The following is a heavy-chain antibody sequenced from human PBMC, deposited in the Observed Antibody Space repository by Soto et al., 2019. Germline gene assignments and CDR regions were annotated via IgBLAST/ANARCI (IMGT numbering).Heavy chain of an antibody. CDR1: DGSISRRGYY. CDR2: IYYSGST. J-gene: IGHJ4*02. D-gene: IGHD5-18*01. Sequence: PSETLSLTCSVSDGSISRRGYYWNWIRQHPGKGLEWIGNIYYSGSTYYNPSLKSRVTISVDTSKNQFSLKLSSVTAADTAVYYCARGVDTAMAYFDYWGQGTLVTVSS. CDR3: ARGVDTAMAYFDY. V-gene: IGHV4-31*03.